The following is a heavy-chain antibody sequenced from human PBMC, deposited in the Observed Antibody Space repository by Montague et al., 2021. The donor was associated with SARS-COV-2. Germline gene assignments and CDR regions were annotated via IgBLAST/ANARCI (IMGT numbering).Heavy chain of an antibody. CDR3: ATFYVDTVSVTNAFDL. D-gene: IGHD5-18*01. J-gene: IGHJ3*01. Sequence: SLRLSCAASGFSVSSKYMTWVRQPPGKGLEWVSPIYSGDTAYYADSVQGRFTISRDHSKNTVFLQMNSLRAEDTALYYCATFYVDTVSVTNAFDLWAKGHWSPSLQ. V-gene: IGHV3-53*01. CDR2: IYSGDTA. CDR1: GFSVSSKY.